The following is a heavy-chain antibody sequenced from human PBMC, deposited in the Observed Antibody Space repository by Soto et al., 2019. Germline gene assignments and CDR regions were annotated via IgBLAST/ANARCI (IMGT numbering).Heavy chain of an antibody. V-gene: IGHV4-61*01. J-gene: IGHJ6*02. CDR1: GGSVSSGSYY. Sequence: TSETLSLTCTVSGGSVSSGSYYWSWIRQPPGKGLEWIGQIFYSGSTNYNPSLKSRVTISVDTSKNQFSLELISVTAADTAVYYCARDFCGGDCSDDYYYTAMDVWGQGTTVTVSS. D-gene: IGHD2-21*02. CDR3: ARDFCGGDCSDDYYYTAMDV. CDR2: IFYSGST.